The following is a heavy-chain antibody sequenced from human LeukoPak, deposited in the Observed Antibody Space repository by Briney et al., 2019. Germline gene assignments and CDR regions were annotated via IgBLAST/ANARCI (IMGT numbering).Heavy chain of an antibody. CDR2: ISWNSGSI. J-gene: IGHJ4*02. V-gene: IGHV3-9*01. CDR1: GFTFDDYA. Sequence: GGSLRLSCAAPGFTFDDYAMHWVRQAPGKGLEWVSGISWNSGSIGYADSVKGRFTISRDNAKNSLYLQMNSLRAEDTALYYCAKDGDSSGYYRYYFDYWGQGTLVTVSS. D-gene: IGHD3-22*01. CDR3: AKDGDSSGYYRYYFDY.